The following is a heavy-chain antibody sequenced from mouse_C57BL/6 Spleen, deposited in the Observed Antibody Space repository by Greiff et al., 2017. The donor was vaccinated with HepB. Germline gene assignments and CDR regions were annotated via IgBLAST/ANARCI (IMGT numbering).Heavy chain of an antibody. CDR1: GFTFSSYA. D-gene: IGHD2-4*01. CDR2: ISSGGDYI. J-gene: IGHJ3*01. CDR3: TRGYDYGGFAY. V-gene: IGHV5-9-1*02. Sequence: EVQGVESGEGLVKPGGSLKLSCAASGFTFSSYAMSWVRQTPEKRLEWVAYISSGGDYIYYADTVKGRFTISRDNARNTLYLQMSSLKSEDTAMYYCTRGYDYGGFAYWGQGTLVTVSA.